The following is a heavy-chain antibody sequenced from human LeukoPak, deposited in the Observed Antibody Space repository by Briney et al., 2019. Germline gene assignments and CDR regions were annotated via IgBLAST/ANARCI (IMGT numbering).Heavy chain of an antibody. Sequence: SETLSLTCAVYGGSFSGYYWSWIRQPPGKGLEWIGEINHSGSTNYNPSLKSRVTISVDTSKNQFSLKLSSVTAADTAVYYCARSMIAYCDYWGQGTLVTVSS. J-gene: IGHJ4*02. D-gene: IGHD3-22*01. CDR1: GGSFSGYY. V-gene: IGHV4-34*01. CDR3: ARSMIAYCDY. CDR2: INHSGST.